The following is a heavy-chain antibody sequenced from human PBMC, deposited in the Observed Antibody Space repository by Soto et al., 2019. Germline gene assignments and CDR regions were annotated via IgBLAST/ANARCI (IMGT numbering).Heavy chain of an antibody. CDR1: GGSFSGYY. J-gene: IGHJ4*02. D-gene: IGHD3-22*01. Sequence: QVQLQQWGAGLLKPSETLSLTCAVYGGSFSGYYWSWIPQPPGKGLEWIGEINHSGSTNYNPSLKSRVTISVDTSKNQFSLELSSVTAADTAVYYCARGRGAYYYDSSGLYYFDYWGQGTLVTVSS. CDR2: INHSGST. CDR3: ARGRGAYYYDSSGLYYFDY. V-gene: IGHV4-34*01.